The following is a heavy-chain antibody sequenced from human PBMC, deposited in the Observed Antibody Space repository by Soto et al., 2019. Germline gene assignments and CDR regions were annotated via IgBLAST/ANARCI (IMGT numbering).Heavy chain of an antibody. CDR3: ARDLVAASHVDS. CDR2: INPNTGGT. D-gene: IGHD5-12*01. V-gene: IGHV1-2*02. Sequence: QVQLVQSGAEVKKPGASVKVSCKASGYSFTDYYMHWVRQAPGQGLEWMGWINPNTGGTHYAQNFEGRVTMPRDTSIRTAYMELRSLKSDDTAVYYCARDLVAASHVDSWGQGTLVTVSS. CDR1: GYSFTDYY. J-gene: IGHJ4*02.